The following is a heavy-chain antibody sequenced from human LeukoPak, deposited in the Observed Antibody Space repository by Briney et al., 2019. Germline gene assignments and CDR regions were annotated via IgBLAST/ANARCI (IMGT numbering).Heavy chain of an antibody. CDR3: ARVPPEGWQTDWFDP. D-gene: IGHD5-24*01. CDR2: IIPIFGTA. CDR1: GGTFSSYA. J-gene: IGHJ5*02. V-gene: IGHV1-69*13. Sequence: ASVKVSCKASGGTFSSYAISWVRQAPGQGLEWMGGIIPIFGTANYAQKFQGRVTITADESSSTAYMELSSLRSEDTAVYYCARVPPEGWQTDWFDPWGQGTLVTVSS.